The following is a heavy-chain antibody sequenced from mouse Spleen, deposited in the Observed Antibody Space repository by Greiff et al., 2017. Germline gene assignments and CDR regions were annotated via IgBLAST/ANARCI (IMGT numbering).Heavy chain of an antibody. D-gene: IGHD1-3*01. V-gene: IGHV1-82*01. CDR2: IYPGDGDT. CDR1: GYAFSSSW. J-gene: IGHJ3*01. Sequence: VMLVESGPELVKPGASVKISCKASGYAFSSSWMNWVKQRPGKGLEWIGRIYPGDGDTNYNGKFKGKATLTADKSSSTAYMQLSSLTSEDSAVYFCARKRVGFAYWGQGTLVTVSA. CDR3: ARKRVGFAY.